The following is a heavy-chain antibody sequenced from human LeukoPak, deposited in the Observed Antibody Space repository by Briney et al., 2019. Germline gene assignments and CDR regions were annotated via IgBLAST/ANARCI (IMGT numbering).Heavy chain of an antibody. V-gene: IGHV4-59*12. CDR2: INYSGST. CDR3: ARDPLSTNDFDI. Sequence: SETLSLTCTVSGGSISNSCWNWIRQSPGKGLEWIGYINYSGSTNYNPSLKSRVTISVDTSKKQFSLKLSSVTAADTAVYFCARDPLSTNDFDIWGQGTMVTVSS. J-gene: IGHJ3*02. CDR1: GGSISNSC. D-gene: IGHD1-1*01.